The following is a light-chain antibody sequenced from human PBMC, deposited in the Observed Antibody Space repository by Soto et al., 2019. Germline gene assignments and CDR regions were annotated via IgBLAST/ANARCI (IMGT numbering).Light chain of an antibody. CDR3: QQYNSYSFT. J-gene: IGKJ3*01. CDR1: QSISSW. V-gene: IGKV1-5*03. Sequence: DIQMTQSPSTLSASVGDRVTITCRASQSISSWLAWYQQKPGKDPKLLIYKASSLESVVPSRFSGSGSGTEFPLTIISLQPDDFATYSCQQYNSYSFTVGPGTKVDIK. CDR2: KAS.